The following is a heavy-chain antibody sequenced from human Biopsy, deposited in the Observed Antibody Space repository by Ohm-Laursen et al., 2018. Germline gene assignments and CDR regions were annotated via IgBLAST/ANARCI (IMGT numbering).Heavy chain of an antibody. D-gene: IGHD6-19*01. V-gene: IGHV3-48*03. J-gene: IGHJ4*02. CDR3: ARDYPSYSSVWYREPIIHC. CDR2: ISSSGSTK. Sequence: SLRLSCAASGFTFSSYEMNWVRQAPGKGLEWVSYISSSGSTKHYADSVKGRFTISRDNAKNSLYLQMNSLRAEDTAVYYCARDYPSYSSVWYREPIIHCWGQGTLVTVSS. CDR1: GFTFSSYE.